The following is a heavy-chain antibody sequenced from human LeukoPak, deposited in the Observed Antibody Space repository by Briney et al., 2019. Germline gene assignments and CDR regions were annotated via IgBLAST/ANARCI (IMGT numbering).Heavy chain of an antibody. CDR3: AKVLPQYYYDSSTYADY. CDR2: ISSSADNT. J-gene: IGHJ4*02. V-gene: IGHV3-23*01. D-gene: IGHD3-22*01. Sequence: GGSLRLSWAASGFTFSNYAMRWVRQAPGKGRGWVSAISSSADNTYYADSVKGRFTISRDNSKNTLYLQMNSLRAEDTAIYYCAKVLPQYYYDSSTYADYWGQGTLVTVSS. CDR1: GFTFSNYA.